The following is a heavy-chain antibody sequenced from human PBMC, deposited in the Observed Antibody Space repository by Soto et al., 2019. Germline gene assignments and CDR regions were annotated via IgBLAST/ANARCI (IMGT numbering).Heavy chain of an antibody. V-gene: IGHV3-74*01. J-gene: IGHJ4*02. CDR2: ISGDGVTT. Sequence: EVQLVESGGDLVQRGGSLRLSCAASGFPFSSYWMHCVRHTPGKGLDWVARISGDGVTTYYADSVTGRFTVSRDNAKNTLSLQISGLRAEDTAVYYCAREYYGLLTRYYTDYWGQGTRVSVSS. CDR1: GFPFSSYW. D-gene: IGHD3-9*01. CDR3: AREYYGLLTRYYTDY.